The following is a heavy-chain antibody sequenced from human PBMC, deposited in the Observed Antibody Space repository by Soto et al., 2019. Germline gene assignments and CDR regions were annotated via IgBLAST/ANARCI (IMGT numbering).Heavy chain of an antibody. Sequence: QVQLVESGGGVVQPGRSLRLSCAASGFTFSNYGMHWVRQAPGKGLEWVAVISYHGSDKYYADSVKGRFTISRDNSKNTLYLQRDSVRAEDTAVYYCAKDHVTTTVTTVGYWGQGTLVTVSS. J-gene: IGHJ4*02. V-gene: IGHV3-30*18. CDR3: AKDHVTTTVTTVGY. CDR2: ISYHGSDK. CDR1: GFTFSNYG. D-gene: IGHD4-17*01.